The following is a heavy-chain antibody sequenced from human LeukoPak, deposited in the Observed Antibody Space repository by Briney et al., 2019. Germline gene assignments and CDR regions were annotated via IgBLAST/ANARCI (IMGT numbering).Heavy chain of an antibody. CDR2: IWYDGSNK. V-gene: IGHV3-33*01. Sequence: GGSLRLSCAASGFTFSSYGKEWVRQAPGQGLEWLTVIWYDGSNKYYADSVKGRFTISRDNSNNMVYLQMNSLRVEDTAVYYCVRAVGVSARGYFDPWGRGTLVTVSS. D-gene: IGHD2-8*01. CDR1: GFTFSSYG. J-gene: IGHJ2*01. CDR3: VRAVGVSARGYFDP.